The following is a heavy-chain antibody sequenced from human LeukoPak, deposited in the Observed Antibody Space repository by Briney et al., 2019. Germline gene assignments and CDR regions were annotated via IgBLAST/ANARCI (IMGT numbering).Heavy chain of an antibody. D-gene: IGHD6-19*01. CDR2: ISGSGGST. CDR1: GFTFSSYA. V-gene: IGHV3-23*01. CDR3: AKDPPLGGAVAGNFDY. J-gene: IGHJ4*02. Sequence: GGSLRLSCAASGFTFSSYAMSWVRQAPGKGLEWVSAISGSGGSTYYADSVKGRLTISRDNSKNTLYLQMNSLRAEDTAVYYCAKDPPLGGAVAGNFDYWGQGTLVTVSS.